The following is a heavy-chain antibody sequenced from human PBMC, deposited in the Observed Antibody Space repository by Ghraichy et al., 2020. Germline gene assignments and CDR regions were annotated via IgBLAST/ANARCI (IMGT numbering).Heavy chain of an antibody. CDR3: AKFAGGSNFGYFGMDV. J-gene: IGHJ6*02. CDR2: ISGSGGGT. Sequence: GGSLRLSCAASGFTFSSYAMSWVRQAPGKGLEWVSAISGSGGGTYYADSVKGRFTISRDNSKNTLYLQMNSLRAEDTAVYYCAKFAGGSNFGYFGMDVRGQGTTVTVSS. CDR1: GFTFSSYA. D-gene: IGHD2-2*01. V-gene: IGHV3-23*01.